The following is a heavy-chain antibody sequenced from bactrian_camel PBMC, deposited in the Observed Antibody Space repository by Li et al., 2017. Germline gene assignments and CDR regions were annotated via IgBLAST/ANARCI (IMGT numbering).Heavy chain of an antibody. Sequence: HVQLVESGGGSVQVGGSLRLSCVASGDTIGRYCMGWFRQIPDKEREGVAGIESDGSTSYADSVKGRFTISQDNAKNTLSLQMRNLKPEDTAVYRCAALSAPAVSPPKDCTGGYWPDEFDYWGQGTQVTVS. CDR3: AALSAPAVSPPKDCTGGYWPDEFDY. V-gene: IGHV3S55*01. CDR1: GDTIGRYC. J-gene: IGHJ4*01. D-gene: IGHD2*01. CDR2: IESDGST.